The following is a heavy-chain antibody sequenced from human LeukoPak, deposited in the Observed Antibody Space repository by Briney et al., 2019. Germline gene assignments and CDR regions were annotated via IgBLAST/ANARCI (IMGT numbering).Heavy chain of an antibody. CDR1: GFTFSSYA. V-gene: IGHV3-23*01. Sequence: GGSLRLSCAASGFTFSSYAMSWVRQAPGKGLEWVSAISGSGGSTYYADSVKGRFTISTDNSKRTLYLQINSLRAEDTAVYYCAKDRHMVGGVINYWGQGTLVTVSS. D-gene: IGHD3-10*01. CDR2: ISGSGGST. J-gene: IGHJ4*02. CDR3: AKDRHMVGGVINY.